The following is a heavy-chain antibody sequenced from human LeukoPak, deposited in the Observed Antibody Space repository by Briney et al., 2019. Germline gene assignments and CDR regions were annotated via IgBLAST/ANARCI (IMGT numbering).Heavy chain of an antibody. CDR1: GGSFSGYY. Sequence: SETLSLTCAVYGGSFSGYYWSWIRQPPGKGLEWIGEINHSGSTNYNPSLKSRVTISVDTSKNQFSLKLSSATAADTAVYYCARAHTIRYYYGSGTDYFDYWGQGTLVTVSS. CDR3: ARAHTIRYYYGSGTDYFDY. J-gene: IGHJ4*02. V-gene: IGHV4-34*01. CDR2: INHSGST. D-gene: IGHD3-10*01.